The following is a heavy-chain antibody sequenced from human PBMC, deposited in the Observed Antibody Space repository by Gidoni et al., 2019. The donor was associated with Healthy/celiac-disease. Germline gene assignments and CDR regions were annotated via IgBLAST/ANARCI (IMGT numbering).Heavy chain of an antibody. V-gene: IGHV1-2*04. D-gene: IGHD3-22*01. CDR3: SVDYYDSSGYRY. Sequence: QVQLVQSGAEVMKPGASVKDSCKASGYTFTGYYRHWVRHAPGQGLEWMGWINPNRGGTNYAQKCQGWVTMTSDTSISPAYMELSRLRSDDTVVYYGSVDYYDSSGYRYWGQGTLVTVSS. CDR2: INPNRGGT. J-gene: IGHJ4*02. CDR1: GYTFTGYY.